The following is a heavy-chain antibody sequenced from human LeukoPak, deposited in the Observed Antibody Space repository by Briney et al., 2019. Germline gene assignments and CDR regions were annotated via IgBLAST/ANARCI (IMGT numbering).Heavy chain of an antibody. CDR2: IKQDGSEK. D-gene: IGHD4-17*01. J-gene: IGHJ4*02. Sequence: GGSLRLSCAASGFTFSSYWMSWVRQAPGKGLEWVANIKQDGSEKYYVDPVKGRFTISRDNAKNSLYLQMNSLRAEDTAVYYCAREEDDYGDYFDYWGQGTLVTVSS. CDR1: GFTFSSYW. V-gene: IGHV3-7*01. CDR3: AREEDDYGDYFDY.